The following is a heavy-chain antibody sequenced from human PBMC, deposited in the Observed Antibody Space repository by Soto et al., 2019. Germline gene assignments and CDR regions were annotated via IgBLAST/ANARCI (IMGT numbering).Heavy chain of an antibody. J-gene: IGHJ6*02. D-gene: IGHD3-9*01. CDR1: GFTFSNDW. V-gene: IGHV3-15*07. CDR3: ATYRRNDILTGYRVYYDSIDV. CDR2: IKSKTDGGTK. Sequence: EVQLVESGGGLVEPGGSLRLSCAASGFTFSNDWMNWVRQAPGKGLEWVGRIKSKTDGGTKEYAAPVKGRFTSSRDDSKNTLYEQMKSLKIEDIAVYYCATYRRNDILTGYRVYYDSIDVWGQGTTVTVSS.